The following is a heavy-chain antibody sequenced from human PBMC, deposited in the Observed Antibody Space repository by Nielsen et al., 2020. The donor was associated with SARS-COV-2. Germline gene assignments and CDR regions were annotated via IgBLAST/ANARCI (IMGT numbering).Heavy chain of an antibody. J-gene: IGHJ4*02. CDR1: GFTFSSYA. CDR3: ARDGHCSSTSCYDY. D-gene: IGHD2-2*01. V-gene: IGHV3-30-3*01. Sequence: GESLKISCAASGFTFSSYAMHWVRQAPGKGLEWVAVISYDGSNKYYADSVKGRFTISRDNSKNTLYLQMNSLRAEDMAVYYCARDGHCSSTSCYDYWGQGTLVTVSS. CDR2: ISYDGSNK.